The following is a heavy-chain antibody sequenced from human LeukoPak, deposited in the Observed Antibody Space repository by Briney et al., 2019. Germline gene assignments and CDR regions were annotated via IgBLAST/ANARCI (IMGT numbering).Heavy chain of an antibody. J-gene: IGHJ4*02. V-gene: IGHV3-11*03. D-gene: IGHD5-12*01. Sequence: KPGGSLRLSCAASGFTFSDYYMSWIRQAPGKGLEWISCISSSSTYTNDADSVKGRFTISRDNAKNSLYLQMNSPRAEDTAVYFSAGAYSAYDHFDYCGQGTLVTVCS. CDR2: ISSSSTYT. CDR3: AGAYSAYDHFDY. CDR1: GFTFSDYY.